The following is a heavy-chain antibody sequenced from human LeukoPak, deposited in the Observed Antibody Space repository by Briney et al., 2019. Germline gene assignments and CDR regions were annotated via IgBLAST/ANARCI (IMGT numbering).Heavy chain of an antibody. Sequence: SQSLSLTCAISGDSVSGNSTAYNWIRQSPSRGLEWLGRTYYRSKWYNDYAVSVKSRIIINPDTSKNQLSLQLKSVTPEDTAVYYCARGGQGDGYSADEAFDFWGQGTMVTVSS. D-gene: IGHD5-24*01. V-gene: IGHV6-1*01. CDR1: GDSVSGNSTA. J-gene: IGHJ3*01. CDR2: TYYRSKWYN. CDR3: ARGGQGDGYSADEAFDF.